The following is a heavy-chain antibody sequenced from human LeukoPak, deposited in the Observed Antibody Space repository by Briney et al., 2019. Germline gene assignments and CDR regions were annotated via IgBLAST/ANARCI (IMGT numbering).Heavy chain of an antibody. J-gene: IGHJ3*02. CDR1: GFTFDNYG. CDR2: LSGSGGRT. V-gene: IGHV3-23*01. Sequence: GGYLRLSCAASGFTFDNYGIGWDRPAPGKGLEWVSGLSGSGGRTYYADSVKGRFTISRDNSKNTLFLQLNSLGVEDTATYYCAIPTCSGSGYCSTSDPFHTWGQGTMVTVSS. D-gene: IGHD2-2*03. CDR3: AIPTCSGSGYCSTSDPFHT.